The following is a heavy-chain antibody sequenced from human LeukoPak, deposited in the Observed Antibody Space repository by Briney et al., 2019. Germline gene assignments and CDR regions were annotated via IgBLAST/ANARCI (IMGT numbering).Heavy chain of an antibody. CDR2: IKQDGSEK. V-gene: IGHV3-7*01. J-gene: IGHJ4*02. CDR3: ARDGYNWDDLDY. CDR1: GFTFNTYW. D-gene: IGHD1-1*01. Sequence: GGSLRLSCAASGFTFNTYWMTWVRQAPGKGLEWVANIKQDGSEKNYVDSVKGRLTISRDNAKNSLFLQMNRLRVEDTAVYYCARDGYNWDDLDYWGQGTLVTVSS.